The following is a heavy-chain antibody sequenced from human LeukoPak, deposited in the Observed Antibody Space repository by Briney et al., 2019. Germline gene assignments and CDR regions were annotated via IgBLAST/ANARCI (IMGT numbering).Heavy chain of an antibody. J-gene: IGHJ2*01. V-gene: IGHV3-21*01. Sequence: GGSLRLSCAASGFTFSSYSMNWVRQAPGKGLEWVSTIDFTSRYIYNADSVKGRFTISRDNSKNTLYLQMNSLRAEDTAVYYCAKDPQAYCGGDCYSWEDWYFDLWGRGTLVTVSS. D-gene: IGHD2-21*02. CDR2: IDFTSRYI. CDR3: AKDPQAYCGGDCYSWEDWYFDL. CDR1: GFTFSSYS.